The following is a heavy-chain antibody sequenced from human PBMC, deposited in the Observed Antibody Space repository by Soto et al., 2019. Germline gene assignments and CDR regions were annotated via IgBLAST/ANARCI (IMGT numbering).Heavy chain of an antibody. V-gene: IGHV3-74*01. Sequence: EVQLVESGGGLVLPGGSLRLSCEASGFTLSDYWMHWVRLTPGRGLVWVSRCSRDGRTKDHADSVEGRFIVYRDNTKNTLYLQMNSLRVEDTAVYYCARDVTLSTTGPHFDYWGRGTLVTVSS. CDR3: ARDVTLSTTGPHFDY. J-gene: IGHJ4*02. D-gene: IGHD1-1*01. CDR1: GFTLSDYW. CDR2: CSRDGRTK.